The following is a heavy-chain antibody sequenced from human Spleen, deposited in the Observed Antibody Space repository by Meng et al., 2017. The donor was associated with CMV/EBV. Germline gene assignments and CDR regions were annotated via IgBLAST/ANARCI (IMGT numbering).Heavy chain of an antibody. J-gene: IGHJ4*02. Sequence: GESLKISCAASGFTFSSFGMYWVRQAPGKGLEWVAGIWYDGSNKYYEDSAKGRFTISRDNSRGTLQLQMNSLRVEDTAVYYCVKGDGLVAHGGDFWGQGALVTVSS. CDR1: GFTFSSFG. D-gene: IGHD2-8*02. V-gene: IGHV3-33*06. CDR2: IWYDGSNK. CDR3: VKGDGLVAHGGDF.